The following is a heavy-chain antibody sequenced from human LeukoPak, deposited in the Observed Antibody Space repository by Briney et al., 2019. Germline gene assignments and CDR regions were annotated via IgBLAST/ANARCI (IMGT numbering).Heavy chain of an antibody. CDR2: ISAYNDNT. J-gene: IGHJ4*02. V-gene: IGHV1-18*01. CDR3: ARHEAPCYYDNSDLREGFDY. Sequence: ASVKVSCKASGYSFTNYGISWVRQAPGQGLEWMGWISAYNDNTNYVQKLQGRVTMTTDTSTSTAYMELRSLRSDDTAIYYCARHEAPCYYDNSDLREGFDYWGQGTLVTVSS. D-gene: IGHD3-22*01. CDR1: GYSFTNYG.